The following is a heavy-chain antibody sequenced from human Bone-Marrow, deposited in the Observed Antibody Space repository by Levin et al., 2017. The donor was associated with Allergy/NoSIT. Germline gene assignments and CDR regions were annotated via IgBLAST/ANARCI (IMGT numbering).Heavy chain of an antibody. CDR1: GFTFSFSG. J-gene: IGHJ4*02. CDR2: IWSDGSKK. Sequence: GGSLRLSLTCAASGFTFSFSGMHWVRQAPGKGLEWVAVIWSDGSKKYYADSVKGRFTISRDNSDNTLYLQMNSLRAEDTAVYYCARGYPLRFLESFDYWGQGTLVTVSS. D-gene: IGHD3-3*01. CDR3: ARGYPLRFLESFDY. V-gene: IGHV3-33*01.